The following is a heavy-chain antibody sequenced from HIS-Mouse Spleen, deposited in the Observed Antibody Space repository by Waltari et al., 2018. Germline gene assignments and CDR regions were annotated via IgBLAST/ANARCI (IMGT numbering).Heavy chain of an antibody. D-gene: IGHD6-13*01. J-gene: IGHJ2*01. Sequence: QLQLQESGPGLVKPSETLSLTCPVPGGSISRSSSSLGWIRQPPGKGLEWIGSIYYSGSTYYNPSLKSRVTISVDTSKNQFSLKLSSVTAADTAVYYCAREIPYSSSWYDWYFDLWGRGTLVTVSS. CDR2: IYYSGST. V-gene: IGHV4-39*07. CDR3: AREIPYSSSWYDWYFDL. CDR1: GGSISRSSSS.